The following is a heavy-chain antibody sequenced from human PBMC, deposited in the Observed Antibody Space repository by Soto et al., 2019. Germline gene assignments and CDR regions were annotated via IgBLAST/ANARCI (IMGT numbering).Heavy chain of an antibody. D-gene: IGHD3-22*01. CDR1: GYTFTSYY. CDR3: ARDRSPPGYYDSSGYPTYFDY. J-gene: IGHJ4*01. CDR2: INPSGGST. Sequence: ASGKVSCKASGYTFTSYYMHWVRQAPGQGLEWMGIINPSGGSTSYAQKFQGRVTMTRDTSTSTVYMELSSLRSEDTAVYYCARDRSPPGYYDSSGYPTYFDYWGQ. V-gene: IGHV1-46*01.